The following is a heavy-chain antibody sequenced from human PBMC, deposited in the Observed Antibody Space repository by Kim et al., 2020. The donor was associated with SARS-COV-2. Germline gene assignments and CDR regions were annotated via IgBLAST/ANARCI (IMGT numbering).Heavy chain of an antibody. CDR3: ASLIAARSGY. CDR2: ISSSGSTI. Sequence: WGSLRLSCAASGFTFSSYEMNWVRQAPGKGLEWVSYISSSGSTIYYADSVKGRFTISRDNAKNSLYLQMNSLRAEDTAVYYCASLIAARSGYWGQGTLVTVSS. CDR1: GFTFSSYE. V-gene: IGHV3-48*03. D-gene: IGHD6-6*01. J-gene: IGHJ4*02.